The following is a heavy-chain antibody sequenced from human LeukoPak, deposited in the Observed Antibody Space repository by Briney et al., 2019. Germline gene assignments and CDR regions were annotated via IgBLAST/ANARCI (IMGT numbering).Heavy chain of an antibody. J-gene: IGHJ5*02. Sequence: SETLSLTCSVSGGSISSYYWSWIRQPPGKVLEWIGYIYASGGTNYNPSLKSRVTISVDTSKNQFSLNLTSVTAADTAVYYCARHGSVRSPLGPWGQGTLVTVSS. CDR2: IYASGGT. V-gene: IGHV4-4*09. CDR3: ARHGSVRSPLGP. D-gene: IGHD3-10*01. CDR1: GGSISSYY.